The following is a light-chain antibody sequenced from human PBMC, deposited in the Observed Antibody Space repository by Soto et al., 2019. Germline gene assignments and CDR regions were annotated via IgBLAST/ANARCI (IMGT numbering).Light chain of an antibody. Sequence: EIVMPQSPATLSVSPGERAPLSCRASQSFSSNLAWYQQKPGQAPRLLIYGASTRATGIPARFSGSGSGTEFTLTISSLQSEDFAVYYCQQYNNWPPWTFGQGTKVEIK. CDR3: QQYNNWPPWT. J-gene: IGKJ1*01. CDR2: GAS. CDR1: QSFSSN. V-gene: IGKV3-15*01.